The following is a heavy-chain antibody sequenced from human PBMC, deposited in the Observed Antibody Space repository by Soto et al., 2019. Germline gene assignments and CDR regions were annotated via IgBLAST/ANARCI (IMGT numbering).Heavy chain of an antibody. CDR3: VRVLGYCISTSCSYNWFDP. Sequence: ASVKVSCKASGYTFTSYGISWVRQAPGQGLERMGWISAYNGNTNYAQKHQGRVTKTTDTSTSTAYMELSSLRSEDTAVYFFVRVLGYCISTSCSYNWFDPWGQGSLVTVSS. CDR2: ISAYNGNT. D-gene: IGHD2-2*01. CDR1: GYTFTSYG. V-gene: IGHV1-18*01. J-gene: IGHJ5*02.